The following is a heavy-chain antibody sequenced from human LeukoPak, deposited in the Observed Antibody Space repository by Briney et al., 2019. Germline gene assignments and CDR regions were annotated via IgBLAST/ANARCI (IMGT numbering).Heavy chain of an antibody. D-gene: IGHD2-2*01. CDR2: ISSSSKYI. Sequence: GGSLRLSCAVSGLTFSTYSMNWVRQAPGQGLQWVSSISSSSKYIYYADSVKGRFTISRDNANNSLYLQMNSLRPEHSAVYYCVPRYCSSTSCEDYWGQGNLVTVSS. CDR1: GLTFSTYS. V-gene: IGHV3-21*06. J-gene: IGHJ4*02. CDR3: VPRYCSSTSCEDY.